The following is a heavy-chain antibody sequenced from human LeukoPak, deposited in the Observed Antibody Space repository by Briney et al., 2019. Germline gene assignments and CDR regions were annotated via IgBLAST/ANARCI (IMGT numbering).Heavy chain of an antibody. CDR3: AINTAMVTGGFDY. Sequence: ASVKVSCKASGGTFSSYAISWVRQAPGQGLEWMGGIIPIFGTANYAQKFQGRVTITTDESTSTAYMELSSLRSEDTAVYYCAINTAMVTGGFDYWGQGTLVTVSS. J-gene: IGHJ4*02. D-gene: IGHD5-18*01. CDR2: IIPIFGTA. V-gene: IGHV1-69*05. CDR1: GGTFSSYA.